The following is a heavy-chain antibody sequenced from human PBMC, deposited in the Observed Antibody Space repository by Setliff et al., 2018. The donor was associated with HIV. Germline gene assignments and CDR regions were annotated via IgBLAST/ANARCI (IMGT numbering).Heavy chain of an antibody. CDR2: MGGSSGDT. CDR1: GFTFNTYA. D-gene: IGHD3-22*01. J-gene: IGHJ3*02. CDR3: AKVGLYDSFGYANGLPDAFDT. V-gene: IGHV3-23*01. Sequence: GGSLRLSCAASGFTFNTYAMSWVRQAPGKGLEWVSSMGGSSGDTYYADSVKGRFTISRDNTKNTLSLQMNSLRAEDTAVYYCAKVGLYDSFGYANGLPDAFDTWGQGTMVTVSS.